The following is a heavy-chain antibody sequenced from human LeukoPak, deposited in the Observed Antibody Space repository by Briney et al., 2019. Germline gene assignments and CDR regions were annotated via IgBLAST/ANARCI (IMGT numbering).Heavy chain of an antibody. J-gene: IGHJ4*02. V-gene: IGHV4-59*08. CDR2: IPYSGRT. CDR1: AASISPDY. Sequence: KSSQTLSLTCTVSAASISPDYWSWVRQPPGKGLRWIGYIPYSGRTAYTPSLPSRVTMSADTSKNKFSLNMFSVTAAVTAVYYCARHNEDCVGVNCFLVSFDSWGQGAQVTVSS. D-gene: IGHD2-21*01. CDR3: ARHNEDCVGVNCFLVSFDS.